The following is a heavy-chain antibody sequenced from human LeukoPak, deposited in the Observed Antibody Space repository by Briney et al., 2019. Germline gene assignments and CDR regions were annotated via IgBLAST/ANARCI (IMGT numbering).Heavy chain of an antibody. CDR1: GFTVSSNY. CDR3: ARDLGYSCGYVY. D-gene: IGHD5-18*01. Sequence: GGSLRLSCAASGFTVSSNYMSWVRQAPGKGLEWVSVIYSGGSTYYADSVKGRFTISRDNSKNTLYLQMNSLRAEDTAVYYCARDLGYSCGYVYWGQGTLVTVSS. CDR2: IYSGGST. V-gene: IGHV3-53*01. J-gene: IGHJ4*02.